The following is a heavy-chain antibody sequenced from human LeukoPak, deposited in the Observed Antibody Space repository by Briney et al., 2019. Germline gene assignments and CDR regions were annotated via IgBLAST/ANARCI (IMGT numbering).Heavy chain of an antibody. CDR2: INHSGST. J-gene: IGHJ5*02. CDR1: GYYITRGYY. D-gene: IGHD3-3*01. V-gene: IGHV4-38-2*02. Sequence: SETLSLTCSVSGYYITRGYYWGWIRQPPGKGLEWIGSINHSGSTYYNPSLKSRVTTSVDTSNNQFSLKLSSVTAADTAVYYCARHPRITIFGVVTAPVDPWGQGTLVTVSS. CDR3: ARHPRITIFGVVTAPVDP.